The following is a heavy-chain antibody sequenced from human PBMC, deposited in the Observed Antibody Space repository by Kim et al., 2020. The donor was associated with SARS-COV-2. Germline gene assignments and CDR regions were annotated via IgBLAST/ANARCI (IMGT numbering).Heavy chain of an antibody. V-gene: IGHV1-3*01. J-gene: IGHJ4*02. CDR2: INAGSGDT. CDR3: ARSGSYYVY. Sequence: ASVKVSCKASGYTFTSYAVHWVRQAPGQRLEWMGWINAGSGDTKYSQNFQGRVTITRDTSASTAYMELNSLRSEDTAVYYLARSGSYYVYWGQGTLVTVS. CDR1: GYTFTSYA. D-gene: IGHD1-26*01.